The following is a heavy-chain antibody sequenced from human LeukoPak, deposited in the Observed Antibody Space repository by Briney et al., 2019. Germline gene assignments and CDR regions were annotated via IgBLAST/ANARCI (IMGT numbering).Heavy chain of an antibody. CDR1: GFSFSNHW. D-gene: IGHD2-15*01. CDR3: VRNGGSLDY. J-gene: IGHJ4*02. CDR2: INLDGTDK. Sequence: GGSLRLSCAASGFSFSNHWMSWVRQAPGKGLEWVASINLDGTDKYYVDAVKGRFTISRDNAKNSLFLEMNSLRATDTAVYYCVRNGGSLDYWGQGTLVTLSS. V-gene: IGHV3-7*01.